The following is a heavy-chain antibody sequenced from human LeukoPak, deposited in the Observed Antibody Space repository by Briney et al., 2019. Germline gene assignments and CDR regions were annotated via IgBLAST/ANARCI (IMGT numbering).Heavy chain of an antibody. D-gene: IGHD1-14*01. CDR2: VSYSGST. CDR1: GGSMSSSNYY. V-gene: IGHV4-39*01. Sequence: SETLSLTCTVSGGSMSSSNYYWGWIRQPPGKGLEWIGSVSYSGSTYYNPSLKSRLTISVDTSKTQFSLKLSSVTAADTAVYYCARHGWSDNPLPELHYFDSWGQGNQVTVSS. J-gene: IGHJ4*02. CDR3: ARHGWSDNPLPELHYFDS.